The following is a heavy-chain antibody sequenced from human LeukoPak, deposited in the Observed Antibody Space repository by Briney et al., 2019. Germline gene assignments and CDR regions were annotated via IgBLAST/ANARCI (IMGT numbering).Heavy chain of an antibody. CDR3: AREVVVVAANDYYYYYGMDV. CDR2: IIPILGIA. V-gene: IGHV1-69*04. Sequence: SVKVSCKASGGTFSSYAISWVRQAPGQGLEWMGRIIPILGIANYAQKFQGRVTITADKSTSTAYMELSSLRSEDTAVYYCAREVVVVAANDYYYYYGMDVWGQGTTVTVSS. D-gene: IGHD2-15*01. CDR1: GGTFSSYA. J-gene: IGHJ6*02.